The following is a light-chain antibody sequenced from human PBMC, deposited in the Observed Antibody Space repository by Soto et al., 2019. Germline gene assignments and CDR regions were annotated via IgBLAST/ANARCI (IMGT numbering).Light chain of an antibody. Sequence: DVVMTQAPLSLPVNPGEPASRYWRSSQRLLQTNGYTYLDWYLQKPGQSPQLLIYLTSIRASGVPDRFSGSGSGTEFTLKISKVEAEDVGVYYCMQSLQTPPWTFGPGTKVDIK. CDR3: MQSLQTPPWT. V-gene: IGKV2-28*01. CDR1: QRLLQTNGYTY. J-gene: IGKJ1*01. CDR2: LTS.